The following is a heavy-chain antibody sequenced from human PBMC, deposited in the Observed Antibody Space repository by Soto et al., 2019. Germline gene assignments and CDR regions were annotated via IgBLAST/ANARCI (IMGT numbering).Heavy chain of an antibody. D-gene: IGHD1-20*01. CDR2: ISGSGGST. CDR1: GFTFSSYA. J-gene: IGHJ4*02. Sequence: EVQLLESGGGLVQPGGSLRLSCAASGFTFSSYAMSWVRQARGKGLEWVSAISGSGGSTYYADSVKGRFTISRDNSKNTLYLHMNSRRDEDTSVYYCAKDYNPPDYWGQGTLVTVSS. CDR3: AKDYNPPDY. V-gene: IGHV3-23*01.